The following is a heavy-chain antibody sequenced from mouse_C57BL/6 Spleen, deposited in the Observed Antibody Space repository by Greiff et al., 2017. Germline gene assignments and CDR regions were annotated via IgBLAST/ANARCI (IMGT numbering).Heavy chain of an antibody. Sequence: EVQLVESGGGLVQPGESLKLSCESNEYEFPSHDMSWVRKTPEKRLELVAAITSDGGSTYYPDTMESRFIISRDNTKKTLYLQMNSLRSEDTAMDECDSESYYGGFAYWGQGTLVTVSA. D-gene: IGHD1-1*01. CDR1: EYEFPSHD. V-gene: IGHV5-2*01. CDR3: DSESYYGGFAY. J-gene: IGHJ3*01. CDR2: ITSDGGST.